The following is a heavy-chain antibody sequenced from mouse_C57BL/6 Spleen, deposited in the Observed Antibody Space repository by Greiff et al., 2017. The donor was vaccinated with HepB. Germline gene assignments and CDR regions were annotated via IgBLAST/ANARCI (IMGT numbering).Heavy chain of an antibody. CDR2: IDPETGGT. D-gene: IGHD1-1*01. CDR3: TRYDDYDGSSSDY. Sequence: QVQLQQSGAELVRPGASVTLSCKASGYTFTDYEMHWVKQTPVHGLEWIGAIDPETGGTAYNQKFKGKAILTADKSSSTAYMELRSLTSEDSAVYYCTRYDDYDGSSSDYWGQGTTLTVSS. CDR1: GYTFTDYE. J-gene: IGHJ2*01. V-gene: IGHV1-15*01.